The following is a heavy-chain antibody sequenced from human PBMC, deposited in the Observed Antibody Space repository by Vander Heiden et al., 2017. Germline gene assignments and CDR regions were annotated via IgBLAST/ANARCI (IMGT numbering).Heavy chain of an antibody. D-gene: IGHD2-2*01. Sequence: EVQLVESGGGLVQPGGSLRLSCAASGFPFSSYRMNWVRQAPGKGLEWVSYISSSSSTIYYADSVKGRFTISRDNAKNSLYLQMNSLRDEDTAVYYCARAFACSSTSCPYYYYGMDVWGQGTTVTVSS. CDR2: ISSSSSTI. J-gene: IGHJ6*02. CDR1: GFPFSSYR. V-gene: IGHV3-48*02. CDR3: ARAFACSSTSCPYYYYGMDV.